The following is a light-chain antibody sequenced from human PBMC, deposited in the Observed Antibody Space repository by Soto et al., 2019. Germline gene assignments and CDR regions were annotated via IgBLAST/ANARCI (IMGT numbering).Light chain of an antibody. CDR1: QSVSIY. Sequence: DIQMTQSPSSLSASVGDRVTITCRASQSVSIYVSWFQQKPGKAPKLLIYAASTLQSGVPSRFSGSGSETDFTLAISSLQPEDFATYYCQQSFISPYTFGQGTKLDIK. CDR2: AAS. CDR3: QQSFISPYT. J-gene: IGKJ2*01. V-gene: IGKV1-39*01.